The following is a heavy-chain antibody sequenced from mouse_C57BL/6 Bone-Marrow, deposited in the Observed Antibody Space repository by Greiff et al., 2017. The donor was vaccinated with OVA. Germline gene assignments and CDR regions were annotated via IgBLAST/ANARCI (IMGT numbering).Heavy chain of an antibody. V-gene: IGHV1-64*01. CDR2: IPPNSGST. D-gene: IGHD2-14*01. Sequence: QVQLQQPGAELVKPGASVKLSCKASGYTFTSYWMHWVKQRPGQGLEWIGMIPPNSGSTNYNEKFKSKATLTVDKSSSTAYMQLSSLTSEDSAVYYCARGAFYRGFAYWGQGTLVTVSA. J-gene: IGHJ3*01. CDR3: ARGAFYRGFAY. CDR1: GYTFTSYW.